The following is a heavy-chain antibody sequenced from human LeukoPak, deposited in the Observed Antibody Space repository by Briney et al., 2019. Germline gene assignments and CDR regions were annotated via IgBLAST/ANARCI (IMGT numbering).Heavy chain of an antibody. CDR1: GFTFGDYG. D-gene: IGHD3-22*01. CDR2: IRSRVYGGTT. Sequence: PGGSLILSCTVSGFTFGDYGMTWFRQAPGKGLEWVGFIRSRVYGGTTEYAASVNGRFTISRDDSKSIAQLQMNSLNIEDTAVYYCTRARLGDYYDRSGYYTSDYWGQGTLVTVSS. CDR3: TRARLGDYYDRSGYYTSDY. J-gene: IGHJ4*02. V-gene: IGHV3-49*03.